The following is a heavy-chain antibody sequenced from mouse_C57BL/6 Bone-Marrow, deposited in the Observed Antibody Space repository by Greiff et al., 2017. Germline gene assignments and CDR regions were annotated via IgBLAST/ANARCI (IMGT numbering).Heavy chain of an antibody. CDR1: GYTFTSYW. Sequence: QVQLQQPGAELVMPGASVKLSCKASGYTFTSYWMHWVKQRPGQGLEWIGEIDPSDSYTNYNQKFKGKSTLTVDKSSSTAYMQLSSLTSGDSAVYYCAGGLAWFAYWGQGTLVTVSA. D-gene: IGHD3-1*01. CDR3: AGGLAWFAY. CDR2: IDPSDSYT. J-gene: IGHJ3*01. V-gene: IGHV1-69*01.